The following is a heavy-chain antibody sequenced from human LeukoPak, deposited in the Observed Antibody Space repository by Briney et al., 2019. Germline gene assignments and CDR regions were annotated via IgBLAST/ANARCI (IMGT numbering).Heavy chain of an antibody. V-gene: IGHV3-64*02. CDR2: VNSNGDTT. J-gene: IGHJ4*02. D-gene: IGHD1-1*01. Sequence: GGSLRLSCAASGFTFSTYAMHWVRQAPGKGLEYVSGVNSNGDTTYYADSVKGRFTISRDNSKNTLYLHMGSLRAEDTAVYYCARELDYCFDYWGQGTLVTVPS. CDR3: ARELDYCFDY. CDR1: GFTFSTYA.